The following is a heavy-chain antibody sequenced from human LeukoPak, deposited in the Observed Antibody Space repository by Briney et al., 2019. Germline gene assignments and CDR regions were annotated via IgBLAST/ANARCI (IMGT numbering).Heavy chain of an antibody. CDR2: INPSDGTT. J-gene: IGHJ4*02. CDR3: ARSRSGYLVY. D-gene: IGHD3-22*01. V-gene: IGHV1-46*01. Sequence: ASVKVSCKASGSTFTSHYTHWVRQAPGEGPQWMGIINPSDGTTSYAPKFQGRGTMTSDTSTSTVYMELRSLRSEDTAMYHCARSRSGYLVYWGQGTLLTVSS. CDR1: GSTFTSHY.